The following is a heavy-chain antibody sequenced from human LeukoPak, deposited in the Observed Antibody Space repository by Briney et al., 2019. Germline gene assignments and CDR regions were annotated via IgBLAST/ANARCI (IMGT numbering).Heavy chain of an antibody. V-gene: IGHV3-73*01. CDR1: GFTFSGSA. D-gene: IGHD2-2*02. Sequence: GGSLKLSCAASGFTFSGSAMHWVRQASGKGLEWVGRIRRKANSYATAYAASVKGRFTISRDDSKNTAYLQMNSLKTEDTAVYYCTRLGYCSSTSCYNDYWGQGTLVTVSS. J-gene: IGHJ4*02. CDR3: TRLGYCSSTSCYNDY. CDR2: IRRKANSYAT.